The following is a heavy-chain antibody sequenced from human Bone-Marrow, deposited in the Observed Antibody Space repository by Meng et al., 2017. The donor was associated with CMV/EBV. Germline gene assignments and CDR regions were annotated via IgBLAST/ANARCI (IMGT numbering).Heavy chain of an antibody. D-gene: IGHD5-12*01. J-gene: IGHJ6*02. CDR1: GFTSSSYG. Sequence: GGSLRLSCAASGFTSSSYGMHWVRQAPGKGLEWVAFIRYDGSNKYYADSVKGRFTISRDNSKNTLYLQMNSLRAEDTAVYYCARGGLRFPFPYYYGMDVWGQGATVTVSS. V-gene: IGHV3-30*02. CDR2: IRYDGSNK. CDR3: ARGGLRFPFPYYYGMDV.